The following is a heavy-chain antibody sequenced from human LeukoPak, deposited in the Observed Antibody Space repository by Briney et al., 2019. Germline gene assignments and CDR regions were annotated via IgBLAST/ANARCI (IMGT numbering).Heavy chain of an antibody. J-gene: IGHJ2*01. Sequence: GGSLRLSCAASGFTVNSNYMSWVRQAPGKGLEWVSGISWNSGSIGYADSVKGRFTISRDNAKNSLYLQMNSLRAEDTAVYYCANYGSGSYYTKYFDLWGRGTLVTVSS. V-gene: IGHV3-9*01. CDR3: ANYGSGSYYTKYFDL. D-gene: IGHD3-10*01. CDR1: GFTVNSNY. CDR2: ISWNSGSI.